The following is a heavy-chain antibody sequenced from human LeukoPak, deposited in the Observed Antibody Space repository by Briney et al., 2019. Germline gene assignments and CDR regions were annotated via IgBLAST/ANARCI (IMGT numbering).Heavy chain of an antibody. CDR2: MNPNSGNT. CDR1: GYTFTSYD. CDR3: ARVPVRLRYFDWLTFIRNYYFDY. Sequence: GASVKVSCKASGYTFTSYDINWVRQATGQGLEWMGWMNPNSGNTGYAQKFQGRVTITRNTSISTAYMELSSLRSEDTAVYYCARVPVRLRYFDWLTFIRNYYFDYWGQGTLVTVSS. V-gene: IGHV1-8*03. J-gene: IGHJ4*02. D-gene: IGHD3-9*01.